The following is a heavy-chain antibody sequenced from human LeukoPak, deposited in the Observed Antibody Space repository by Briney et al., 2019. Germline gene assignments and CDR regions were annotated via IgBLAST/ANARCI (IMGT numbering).Heavy chain of an antibody. Sequence: SVKVSCKASGCTFTSYGISWVRQAPGQGLEWMGGIIPIFGTANYAQKFQGRVTVTTDESTSTAYMELSSLRSEDTAVYYCARAPILGYCTNGVCYIEQWGQGTLVTVSS. CDR3: ARAPILGYCTNGVCYIEQ. J-gene: IGHJ4*02. CDR2: IIPIFGTA. CDR1: GCTFTSYG. V-gene: IGHV1-69*05. D-gene: IGHD2-8*01.